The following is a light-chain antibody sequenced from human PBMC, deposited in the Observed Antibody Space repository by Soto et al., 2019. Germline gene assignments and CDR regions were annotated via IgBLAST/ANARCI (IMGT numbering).Light chain of an antibody. J-gene: IGLJ2*01. CDR2: EVS. Sequence: QSALTQPPSASGSPGQSVTISCTGTSSDVGGYNYVSWYQQHPGKAPKLMIYEVSKRPSGVPDRFSGYKSGNTASRTVSGLQAEDEDDYYCSSYAGSNNFVVFGGGTKLTVL. CDR3: SSYAGSNNFVV. V-gene: IGLV2-8*01. CDR1: SSDVGGYNY.